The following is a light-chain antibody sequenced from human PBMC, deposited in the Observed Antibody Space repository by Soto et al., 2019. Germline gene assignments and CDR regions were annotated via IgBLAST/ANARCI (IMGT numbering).Light chain of an antibody. CDR3: QVWESTGDQRV. CDR2: ENS. Sequence: SYELTQPPSVSVAPGQTATITCGANSIGGKSVHWYQQKPGQAPVLVVRENSARPSGIPERVSGANSGDTAILTITRVEAGYEADYYCQVWESTGDQRVFGGGTKLTVL. J-gene: IGLJ3*02. CDR1: SIGGKS. V-gene: IGLV3-21*02.